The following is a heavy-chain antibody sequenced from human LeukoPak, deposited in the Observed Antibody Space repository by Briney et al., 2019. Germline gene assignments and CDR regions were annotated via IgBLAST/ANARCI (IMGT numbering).Heavy chain of an antibody. J-gene: IGHJ6*03. CDR3: ARSGPRPVYYYMDV. CDR2: IGGSGGGT. D-gene: IGHD6-25*01. CDR1: GFTFSSYA. V-gene: IGHV3-21*01. Sequence: KPGGPLRLSCAASGFTFSSYAMSWVRQAPGKGLEWVSSIGGSGGGTYYPDSVKGRFTISRDNAKNSLYLQMNSLRAEDTAVYYCARSGPRPVYYYMDVWGKGTTVTVSS.